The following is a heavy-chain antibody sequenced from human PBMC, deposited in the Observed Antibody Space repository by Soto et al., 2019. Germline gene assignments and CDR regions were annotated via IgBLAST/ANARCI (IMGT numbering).Heavy chain of an antibody. CDR2: ISYDGSNK. V-gene: IGHV3-30-3*01. J-gene: IGHJ4*02. CDR1: GFTFSSYA. D-gene: IGHD2-15*01. CDR3: ARVPSSSGRAHFDY. Sequence: QVQLVESGGGVVQPGRSLRLSCAASGFTFSSYAMHWVRQAPGKGLEWVAVISYDGSNKYYADSVKGRFTISRDNSKKTLYRQMNSLRAEDTAVYYCARVPSSSGRAHFDYWGQGTLVTVSS.